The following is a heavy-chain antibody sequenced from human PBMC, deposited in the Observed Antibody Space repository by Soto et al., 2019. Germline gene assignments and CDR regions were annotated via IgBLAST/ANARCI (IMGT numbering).Heavy chain of an antibody. V-gene: IGHV6-1*01. J-gene: IGHJ4*02. CDR3: PRDPPAFHSAFDS. CDR1: GDSVSGNSAA. D-gene: IGHD4-4*01. Sequence: PSHTLSLTCAISGDSVSGNSAALNWIRQSPWRCRGLLGRTYYGSKWYNDYAVSVKSRITITPDTSKNQFSLQLNFVTPEDTAVYYCPRDPPAFHSAFDSWGQGTLVTVSS. CDR2: TYYGSKWYN.